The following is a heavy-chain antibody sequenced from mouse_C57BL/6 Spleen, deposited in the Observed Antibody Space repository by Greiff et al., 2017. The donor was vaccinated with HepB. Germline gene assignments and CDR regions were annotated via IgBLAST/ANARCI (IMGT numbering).Heavy chain of an antibody. V-gene: IGHV1-52*01. Sequence: QVQLQQPGAELVRPGSSVKLSCKASGYTFTSYWMHWVKQRPIQGLEWIGNIDPSDSETHYNQKFKDKATLTVDKSSSTAYMQLSSLTSEDSAVYYCAVVYYDYEESAMDYWGQGTSVTVSS. CDR2: IDPSDSET. D-gene: IGHD2-4*01. CDR3: AVVYYDYEESAMDY. CDR1: GYTFTSYW. J-gene: IGHJ4*01.